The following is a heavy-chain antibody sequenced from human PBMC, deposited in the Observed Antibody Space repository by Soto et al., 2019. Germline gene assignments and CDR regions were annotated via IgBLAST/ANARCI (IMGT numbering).Heavy chain of an antibody. CDR2: ISSSSSYI. V-gene: IGHV3-21*01. CDR1: GFTFSSYS. Sequence: GGSLRLSCAASGFTFSSYSMNWVRQAPGKGLEWVSSISSSSSYIYYADSVKGRFTISRDNAKNSLYLQMHSLRAEDTAVYYCARVLEGSGYDPNYYYYYMDVWGKGTTVTVSS. D-gene: IGHD5-12*01. CDR3: ARVLEGSGYDPNYYYYYMDV. J-gene: IGHJ6*03.